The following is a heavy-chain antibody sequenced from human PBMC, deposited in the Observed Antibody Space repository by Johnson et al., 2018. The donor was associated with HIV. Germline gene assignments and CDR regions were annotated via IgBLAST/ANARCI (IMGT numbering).Heavy chain of an antibody. CDR1: GFTFSSYW. J-gene: IGHJ3*02. CDR2: ISGSGGST. D-gene: IGHD5-24*01. Sequence: VQLVESGGGLVQPGGSLRLSCAASGFTFSSYWMHWVRQAPGKGLVWVSAISGSGGSTYYADSVKGRFTISRDNSKNPLYLQMNSLRAEDTAVYYCARRSWDAYNPPPGAFDIWGQGTMVTVSS. CDR3: ARRSWDAYNPPPGAFDI. V-gene: IGHV3-23*04.